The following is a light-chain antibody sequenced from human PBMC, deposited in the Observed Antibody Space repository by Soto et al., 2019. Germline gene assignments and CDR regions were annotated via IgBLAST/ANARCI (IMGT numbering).Light chain of an antibody. CDR2: GTS. J-gene: IGKJ5*01. CDR1: QSVSNN. V-gene: IGKV3-20*01. CDR3: HQYGSSPNT. Sequence: EIVLTQSPATLSVSPGERATLSCRASQSVSNNLAWYQQKPGQAPRLLMYGTSSRATDIPDRFTGSGSGTDFTLTIGRLEPEGFAVYYCHQYGSSPNTFGQGTRLEIK.